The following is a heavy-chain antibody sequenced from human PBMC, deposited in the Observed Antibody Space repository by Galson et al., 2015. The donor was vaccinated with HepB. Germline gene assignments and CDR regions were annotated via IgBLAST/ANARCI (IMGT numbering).Heavy chain of an antibody. J-gene: IGHJ6*02. Sequence: PTLVKPTQTLTLTCTFSGLSLRSSKMCVSWIRQPPGKALEWLALIDWDDDKYYSTSLKTRLTISKDTSKNQVVLTMTNMDPVDTATFYCARSSRKCYGMDVWGQGTTVIVSS. V-gene: IGHV2-70*01. CDR2: IDWDDDK. CDR3: ARSSRKCYGMDV. D-gene: IGHD2-2*01. CDR1: GLSLRSSKMC.